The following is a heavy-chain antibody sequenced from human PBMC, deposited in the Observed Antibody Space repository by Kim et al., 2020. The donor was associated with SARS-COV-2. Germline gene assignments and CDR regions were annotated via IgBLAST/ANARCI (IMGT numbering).Heavy chain of an antibody. V-gene: IGHV4-59*08. CDR3: ARHNRETGTGYYYYGMDV. Sequence: SETLSLTCTVSGGSISSYYWSWIRQPPGKGLEWIGYIYYSGSTNYNPSLKSRVTISVDTSKNQFSLKLSSVTAADTAVYYCARHNRETGTGYYYYGMDVWGQGTTVTVSS. D-gene: IGHD1-1*01. CDR2: IYYSGST. CDR1: GGSISSYY. J-gene: IGHJ6*02.